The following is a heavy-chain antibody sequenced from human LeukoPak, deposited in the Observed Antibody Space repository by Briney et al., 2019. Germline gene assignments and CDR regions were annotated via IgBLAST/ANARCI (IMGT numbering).Heavy chain of an antibody. J-gene: IGHJ5*02. Sequence: GASVKVSCKASGYTFTGYYMHWVRQAPGQGLEWMGWINPNSGGTNYAQKFQGRVTMTRDTSISTAYMELSRLRSDDTAVYYCARGNRIVVVPAAIHQGVVWFDPWGQGTLVTVSS. D-gene: IGHD2-2*01. CDR1: GYTFTGYY. CDR2: INPNSGGT. CDR3: ARGNRIVVVPAAIHQGVVWFDP. V-gene: IGHV1-2*02.